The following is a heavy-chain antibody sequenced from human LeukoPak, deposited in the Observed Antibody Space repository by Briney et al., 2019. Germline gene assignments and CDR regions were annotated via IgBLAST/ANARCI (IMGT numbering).Heavy chain of an antibody. V-gene: IGHV3-23*01. Sequence: GGSLRLSCAASGFTFSSYAMSWVRQAPGKGLEWVSAISGSGGSTYYADSVKGRFTISRDNSKNTLYLQMNSLRAEDTAVYNCAKDSGLLLDAFDIWGQGTMVTVSS. D-gene: IGHD3-10*01. CDR3: AKDSGLLLDAFDI. CDR2: ISGSGGST. CDR1: GFTFSSYA. J-gene: IGHJ3*02.